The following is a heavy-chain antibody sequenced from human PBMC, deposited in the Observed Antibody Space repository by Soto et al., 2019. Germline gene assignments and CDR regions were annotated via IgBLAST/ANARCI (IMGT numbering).Heavy chain of an antibody. J-gene: IGHJ4*02. CDR3: AKGGYNYGFLFDC. CDR1: GFTFSIYA. Sequence: GGSLRLSCSASGFTFSIYAMHWVRQAPGKGLEYVSSISTNGGSTHYADSVKGRFTISRDNSKNTLYLQMNSLRAEDTAVYYFAKGGYNYGFLFDCWGQGTLVTVSS. CDR2: ISTNGGST. D-gene: IGHD5-18*01. V-gene: IGHV3-64*04.